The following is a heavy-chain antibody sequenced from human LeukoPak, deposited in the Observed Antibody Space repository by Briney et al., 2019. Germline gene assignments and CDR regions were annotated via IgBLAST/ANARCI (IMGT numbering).Heavy chain of an antibody. CDR3: TTTPRVLRNFDWLLSFDY. CDR2: ISSGSSYI. Sequence: GGSLRLSCAASGFAFSSYSMNWVRQAPGKGLEWVSSISSGSSYIYYADSVKGRFTISRDNAKDSLYLQMNSLKTEDTAVYYCTTTPRVLRNFDWLLSFDYWGQGTLVTVSS. D-gene: IGHD3-9*01. CDR1: GFAFSSYS. V-gene: IGHV3-21*03. J-gene: IGHJ4*02.